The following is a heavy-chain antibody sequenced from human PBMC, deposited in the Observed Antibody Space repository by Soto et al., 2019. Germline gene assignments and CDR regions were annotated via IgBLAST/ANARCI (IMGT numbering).Heavy chain of an antibody. CDR2: ISANGGIS. CDR1: GFTFSSYA. D-gene: IGHD3-22*01. CDR3: AKEKYYYNSSGLGRAFDI. J-gene: IGHJ3*02. Sequence: HPGGSLRLSCAASGFTFSSYAMSCVRQAPGKGLEWVLGISANGGISYYVDSVKGRFTISRDNSTNTLYLQMNSLRAEDTAVYYCAKEKYYYNSSGLGRAFDIWGQGTMVTVSS. V-gene: IGHV3-23*01.